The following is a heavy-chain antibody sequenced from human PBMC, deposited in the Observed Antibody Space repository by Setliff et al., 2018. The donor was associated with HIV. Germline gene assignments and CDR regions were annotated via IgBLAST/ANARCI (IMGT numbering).Heavy chain of an antibody. D-gene: IGHD3-3*01. CDR1: GGSINRGNYY. V-gene: IGHV4-61*09. Sequence: PSETLSLTCSVSGGSINRGNYYWTWIRQSAGKGLEWIGHIHITGNTDYNPSLKSRVTISLDTARNQFSLELTSVTAADTAVYYCARSQPDTIFGVVVFDSWGQGTLVTVSS. J-gene: IGHJ4*02. CDR3: ARSQPDTIFGVVVFDS. CDR2: IHITGNT.